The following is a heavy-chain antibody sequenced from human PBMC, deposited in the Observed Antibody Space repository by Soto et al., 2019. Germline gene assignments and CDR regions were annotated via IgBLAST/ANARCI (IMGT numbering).Heavy chain of an antibody. CDR1: GYTFASYD. J-gene: IGHJ4*02. Sequence: GASVKVSCKASGYTFASYDINWVRQATGQGLEWMGWMDPNRGNTGYAQKFQGRVTMTRNTSTSTAYMELSSLRSEDTAVYYCARGRLRVGATVADNWGKGTLVTVSS. D-gene: IGHD1-26*01. CDR3: ARGRLRVGATVADN. CDR2: MDPNRGNT. V-gene: IGHV1-8*01.